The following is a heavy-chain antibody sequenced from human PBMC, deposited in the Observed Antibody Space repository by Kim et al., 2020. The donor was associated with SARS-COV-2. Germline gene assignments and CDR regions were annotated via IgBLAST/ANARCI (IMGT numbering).Heavy chain of an antibody. J-gene: IGHJ4*02. CDR1: GYTFTSYG. CDR3: ARDRPDLLRFLEWSASDY. V-gene: IGHV1-18*04. D-gene: IGHD3-3*01. Sequence: ASVKVSCKASGYTFTSYGISWVRQAPGQGLEWMGWISAYNGNTNYAQKLQGRVTMTTDTSTSTAYMELRSLRSDDTAVYYCARDRPDLLRFLEWSASDYWGQGTLVTVSS. CDR2: ISAYNGNT.